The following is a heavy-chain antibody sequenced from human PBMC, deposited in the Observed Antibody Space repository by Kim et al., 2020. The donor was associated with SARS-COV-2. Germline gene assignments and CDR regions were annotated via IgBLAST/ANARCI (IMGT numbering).Heavy chain of an antibody. V-gene: IGHV1-2*06. CDR3: AIPRSGIAVAGLGY. J-gene: IGHJ4*02. D-gene: IGHD6-19*01. CDR2: INPNSGGT. CDR1: GYTFTGYY. Sequence: ASVKVSCKASGYTFTGYYMHWVRQAPGQGLEWMGRINPNSGGTNYAQKFQGRVTMTRDTSISTAYMELSRLRSDDTAVYYCAIPRSGIAVAGLGYWGQGTLVTVSS.